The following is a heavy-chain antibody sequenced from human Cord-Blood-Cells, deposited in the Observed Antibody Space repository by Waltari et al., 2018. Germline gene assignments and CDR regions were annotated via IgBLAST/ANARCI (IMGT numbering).Heavy chain of an antibody. CDR2: IIPIFGTA. CDR3: ARGIGGDYYFDY. V-gene: IGHV1-69*01. CDR1: YA. J-gene: IGHJ4*02. Sequence: YAISWVRQAPGQGLEWMGGIIPIFGTANYAQKFQGRVTITADESTSTAYMELSSLRSEDTAVYYCARGIGGDYYFDYWGQGTLVTVSS. D-gene: IGHD2-21*02.